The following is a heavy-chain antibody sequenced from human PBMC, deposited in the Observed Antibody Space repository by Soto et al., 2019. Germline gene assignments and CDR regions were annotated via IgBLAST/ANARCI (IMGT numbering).Heavy chain of an antibody. J-gene: IGHJ5*02. D-gene: IGHD6-13*01. Sequence: QVHLVQSGAEVKKPGSSVKVSCKASGGTFSSYAISWVRQAPGQGLECMGGIIPIFGTANYAQKVQGRVTITADESTSTAYMELSSLRSEDTAVYYCARGLSRSGRAGNWFDPWGQGTLVSVSS. CDR3: ARGLSRSGRAGNWFDP. CDR2: IIPIFGTA. CDR1: GGTFSSYA. V-gene: IGHV1-69*01.